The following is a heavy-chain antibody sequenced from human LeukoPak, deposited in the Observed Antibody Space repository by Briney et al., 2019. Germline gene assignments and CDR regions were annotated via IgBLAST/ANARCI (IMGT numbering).Heavy chain of an antibody. Sequence: PSETLSLTCTVPGGSISSSSYYWGWIRQPPGKGLEWIGSIYYSGSTYYNPSLKSRVTISVDTSKNQFSLKLSSVTAADTAVYYCASIDYGESLDYWGQGTLVTFSS. CDR3: ASIDYGESLDY. J-gene: IGHJ4*02. V-gene: IGHV4-39*01. CDR2: IYYSGST. CDR1: GGSISSSSYY. D-gene: IGHD4-17*01.